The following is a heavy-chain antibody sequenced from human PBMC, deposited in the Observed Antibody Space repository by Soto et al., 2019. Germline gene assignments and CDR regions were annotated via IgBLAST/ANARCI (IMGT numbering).Heavy chain of an antibody. Sequence: QVQLQESGPGLVKPSQTLSLTCTVSGGSISSGGYYWTWIRQHPGKGLEWIGYIYYSGSTYYNPSLKSRVTISVDTSKNHFSLKLSSVTAADTAVYYCARVCGGDCHYGMDVWGQGTTVTVSS. CDR3: ARVCGGDCHYGMDV. D-gene: IGHD2-21*02. J-gene: IGHJ6*02. CDR1: GGSISSGGYY. V-gene: IGHV4-31*03. CDR2: IYYSGST.